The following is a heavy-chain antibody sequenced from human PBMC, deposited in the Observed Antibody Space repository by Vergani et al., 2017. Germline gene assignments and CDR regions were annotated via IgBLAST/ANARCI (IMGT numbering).Heavy chain of an antibody. D-gene: IGHD3-3*01. CDR2: IYYSGST. V-gene: IGHV4-59*01. Sequence: QVQLQESGPGLVKPSETLSLTCTVSGGSISSYYWSWIRQPPGKGLEWIWYIYYSGSTNYNPSLKSRVTISVDTSNNQFSLKLSSVTAAETAVYYCAGLWIFGVVHRDHNYYYYYMDVWGKGP. CDR1: GGSISSYY. J-gene: IGHJ6*03. CDR3: AGLWIFGVVHRDHNYYYYYMDV.